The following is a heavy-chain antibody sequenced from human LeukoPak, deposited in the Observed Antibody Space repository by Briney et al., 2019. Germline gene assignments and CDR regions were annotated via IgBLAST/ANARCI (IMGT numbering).Heavy chain of an antibody. CDR2: ISSSSSYI. Sequence: PGGSLRLSCAASGFTFSTYSMNWVRQAPGKGLEWVSSISSSSSYIYYADSVKGRFTISRDNAKNSLYLQMSSLRAEDTAVYYCVREVSGGSCLDYWGQGSLVTVSS. J-gene: IGHJ4*02. V-gene: IGHV3-21*04. CDR1: GFTFSTYS. CDR3: VREVSGGSCLDY. D-gene: IGHD2-15*01.